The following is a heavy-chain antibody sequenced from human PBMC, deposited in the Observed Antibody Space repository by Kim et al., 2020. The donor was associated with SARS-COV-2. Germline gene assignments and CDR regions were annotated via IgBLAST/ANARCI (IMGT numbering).Heavy chain of an antibody. CDR3: AKSPLGSSRSYYFDY. Sequence: DSGTGRFANSRDNSKNTLYLQMNSLRAEDTAVFYCAKSPLGSSRSYYFDYWGQGALVTVSS. D-gene: IGHD6-13*01. V-gene: IGHV3-23*01. J-gene: IGHJ4*02.